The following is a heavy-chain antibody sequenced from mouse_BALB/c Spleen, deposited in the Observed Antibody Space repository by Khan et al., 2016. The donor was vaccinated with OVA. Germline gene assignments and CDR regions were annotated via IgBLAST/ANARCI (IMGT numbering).Heavy chain of an antibody. CDR2: INPKNGNT. CDR3: ARDAGRY. J-gene: IGHJ4*01. Sequence: IQLVQSGPELVKPGASVKISCKTSGYTFPEYTVHWVKQSLGKSLDWIGVINPKNGNTAYNQKFKGQATLPVDKSSSTAYMEFRSLTSEDSAVYYCARDAGRYWGQGTSVTVAS. D-gene: IGHD3-3*01. CDR1: GYTFPEYT. V-gene: IGHV1-18*01.